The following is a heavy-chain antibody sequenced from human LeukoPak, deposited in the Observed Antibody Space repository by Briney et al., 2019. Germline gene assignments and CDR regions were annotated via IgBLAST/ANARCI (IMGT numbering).Heavy chain of an antibody. CDR1: GFSFSSYR. D-gene: IGHD6-6*01. Sequence: GGSLRLSCAASGFSFSSYRMNWVRQALGKGLEWVASISSNNGYIYYADSVKGRFTISRDNGENSLHLQMNSLRAEDAAVYYCARDLGTRKSIAFADWGQGALVTVSS. V-gene: IGHV3-21*01. CDR3: ARDLGTRKSIAFAD. J-gene: IGHJ4*02. CDR2: ISSNNGYI.